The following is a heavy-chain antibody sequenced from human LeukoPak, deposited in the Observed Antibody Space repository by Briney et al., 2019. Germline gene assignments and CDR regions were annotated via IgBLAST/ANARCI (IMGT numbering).Heavy chain of an antibody. Sequence: GESLKISFQGSGYSFTSYWIGWVRQMPGKGLEWMGIIYPGDSDTRYSPSFQGQVTISADKSISTAYLQWSSLKASDTAMYYCARHIYDDGVLFDYWGQGTLVTVSS. J-gene: IGHJ4*02. CDR1: GYSFTSYW. CDR3: ARHIYDDGVLFDY. V-gene: IGHV5-51*01. CDR2: IYPGDSDT. D-gene: IGHD3-22*01.